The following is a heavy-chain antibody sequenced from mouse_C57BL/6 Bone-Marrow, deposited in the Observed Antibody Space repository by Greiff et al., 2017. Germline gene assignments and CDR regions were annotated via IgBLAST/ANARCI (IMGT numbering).Heavy chain of an antibody. CDR2: IDPETGGT. CDR1: GYTFTDYE. D-gene: IGHD2-4*01. J-gene: IGHJ2*01. V-gene: IGHV1-15*01. CDR3: TKEVYDYDVYFDY. Sequence: VQLQQSGAELVRPGASVTLSCKASGYTFTDYEMHWVKQTPVHGLEWIGAIDPETGGTAYNQKFKGQAILTADKSSSTAYMELRSLTSEDSAVYYCTKEVYDYDVYFDYWGQGTTRTVSS.